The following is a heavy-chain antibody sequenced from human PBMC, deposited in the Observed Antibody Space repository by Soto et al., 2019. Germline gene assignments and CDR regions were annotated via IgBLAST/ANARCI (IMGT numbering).Heavy chain of an antibody. J-gene: IGHJ6*02. CDR3: GRGRTPAAGRGHDYYYYGMDV. CDR1: GFTFSDYE. CDR2: IGRGGSTI. V-gene: IGHV3-48*03. Sequence: GGSLRLSCAVSGFTFSDYEMNWVRQAPRKGLEWVSYIGRGGSTIYYADSVKGRFTISRDNSKNTLFLQMSSLRAEDTAVYRCGRGRTPAAGRGHDYYYYGMDVWGQGITVTVSS. D-gene: IGHD6-13*01.